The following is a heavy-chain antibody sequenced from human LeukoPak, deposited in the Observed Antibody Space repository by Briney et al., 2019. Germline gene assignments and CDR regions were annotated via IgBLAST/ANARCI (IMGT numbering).Heavy chain of an antibody. Sequence: ASVKVSCKASGYTFTSYDINWVRQATGQGLEWMGWMNPNSGNTGYAQKFQGRVTMTRNTSISTAYMELSSLRSEDTAVYYCARVSYSGSYYFLTIDYWGQGTLDTVSS. CDR2: MNPNSGNT. V-gene: IGHV1-8*01. J-gene: IGHJ4*02. D-gene: IGHD1-26*01. CDR3: ARVSYSGSYYFLTIDY. CDR1: GYTFTSYD.